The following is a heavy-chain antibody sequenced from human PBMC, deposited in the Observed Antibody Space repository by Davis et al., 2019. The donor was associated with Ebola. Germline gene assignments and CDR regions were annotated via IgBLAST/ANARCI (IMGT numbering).Heavy chain of an antibody. CDR1: GFTFSSYW. D-gene: IGHD6-19*01. CDR3: ARDRQWLAAPHFDY. CDR2: IQQDGSEK. V-gene: IGHV3-7*01. Sequence: GGSLRLSCAASGFTFSSYWMSWVRQAPGKGLEWVANIQQDGSEKYYVDSVKGRFTISRDNAKNSLYLQMNSLRAEDTAVYFCARDRQWLAAPHFDYWGQGTLVTVSS. J-gene: IGHJ4*02.